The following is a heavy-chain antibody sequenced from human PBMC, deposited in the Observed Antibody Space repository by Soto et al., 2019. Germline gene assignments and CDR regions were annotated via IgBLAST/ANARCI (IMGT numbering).Heavy chain of an antibody. CDR2: IMPIFRTP. J-gene: IGHJ6*02. Sequence: QVQLEQSGAEVKKPGSSVKVSCKASGGTFSNSAISWVRQAPGQGLEWMGGIMPIFRTPDYAQKFQGRVTITADESTTTAYRELSGLRSEDTAVYYCARDKDRLPLGGNYYYIMDVWGQGTTVTVSS. CDR1: GGTFSNSA. D-gene: IGHD5-12*01. CDR3: ARDKDRLPLGGNYYYIMDV. V-gene: IGHV1-69*12.